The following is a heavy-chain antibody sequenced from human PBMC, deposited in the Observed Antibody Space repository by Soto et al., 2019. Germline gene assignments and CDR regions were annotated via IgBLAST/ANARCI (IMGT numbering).Heavy chain of an antibody. D-gene: IGHD3-10*01. V-gene: IGHV1-8*01. Sequence: ASVKVCCNASGYTFTSYDINWVRQATGQGLEWMGWMNPNSGNTGYAQKFQGRVTMTRNTSIGTAYMELSSLRSEDTAVYYCARFRVRGVAKGNWLEPWPQGSLVIVT. CDR3: ARFRVRGVAKGNWLEP. J-gene: IGHJ5*02. CDR1: GYTFTSYD. CDR2: MNPNSGNT.